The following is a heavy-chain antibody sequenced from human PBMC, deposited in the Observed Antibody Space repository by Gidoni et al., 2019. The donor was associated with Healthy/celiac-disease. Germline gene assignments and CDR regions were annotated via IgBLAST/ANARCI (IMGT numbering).Heavy chain of an antibody. CDR1: GGSFSGYY. D-gene: IGHD3-22*01. Sequence: QVQLQQWGAGLLKPSETLSLTCAVYGGSFSGYYWIWIRQPTGKGLERIGEINHSGSTNYNPSRKSRVTISVDTYKNQFSLKLSSVTAADTAVYYCVGIPRRYYYDSSGPPNPRNSYYYYGMDVWGQGTTVTVSS. CDR2: INHSGST. CDR3: VGIPRRYYYDSSGPPNPRNSYYYYGMDV. J-gene: IGHJ6*02. V-gene: IGHV4-34*01.